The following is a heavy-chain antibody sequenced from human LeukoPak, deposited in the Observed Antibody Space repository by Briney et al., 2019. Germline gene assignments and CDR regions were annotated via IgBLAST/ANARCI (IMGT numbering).Heavy chain of an antibody. D-gene: IGHD2-2*01. V-gene: IGHV4-39*07. CDR1: GGSISSSSYY. Sequence: PSETLSLTFTVSGGSISSSSYYWGWIRQPPGKGLEWIGSIYYSGSTYYNPSLKSRVTISVDTSENQFSLNLSSVTAADTAVYFCARDEGSSYPFDYWGQGTLVTVSS. CDR2: IYYSGST. J-gene: IGHJ4*02. CDR3: ARDEGSSYPFDY.